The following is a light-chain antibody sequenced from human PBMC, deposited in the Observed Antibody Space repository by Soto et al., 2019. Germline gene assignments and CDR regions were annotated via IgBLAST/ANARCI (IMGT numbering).Light chain of an antibody. CDR3: CSYARPTFYA. Sequence: QSVLTQPASVSGSPGQSITISCTGIGSDVGSYNHVSWYQQHPGKAPKLMIYEGSERPSGVSNRFSGSKSGNTASLTISGLQAEDEADYYCCSYARPTFYAFATGTKVTVL. CDR1: GSDVGSYNH. V-gene: IGLV2-23*01. CDR2: EGS. J-gene: IGLJ1*01.